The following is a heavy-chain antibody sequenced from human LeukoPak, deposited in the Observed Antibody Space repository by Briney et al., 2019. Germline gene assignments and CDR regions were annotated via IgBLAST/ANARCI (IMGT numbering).Heavy chain of an antibody. CDR3: AREWGMDV. J-gene: IGHJ6*02. Sequence: GGPLRLPVAASGFTFSNYGMQWIRQLSGKGLVWVSRIKSDGTTTGHADFVKGRFTISRDNAKNTLYLQMNSLRAEDTAVYYCAREWGMDVWGQGTTVTVSS. CDR2: IKSDGTTT. CDR1: GFTFSNYG. V-gene: IGHV3-74*01.